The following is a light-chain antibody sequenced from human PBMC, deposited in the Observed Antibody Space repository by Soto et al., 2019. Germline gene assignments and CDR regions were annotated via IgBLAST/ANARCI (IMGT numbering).Light chain of an antibody. Sequence: VWMTQSPPTFSVSPWELVTLSCRASQTISNDLAWYQQKPGQAPRLLIYGASTRATGVPARFSGGGSGTEFTLTISSLQSEDFAFYYCQQNNKWPPVTFGGGTKWISN. V-gene: IGKV3-15*01. J-gene: IGKJ4*01. CDR1: QTISND. CDR2: GAS. CDR3: QQNNKWPPVT.